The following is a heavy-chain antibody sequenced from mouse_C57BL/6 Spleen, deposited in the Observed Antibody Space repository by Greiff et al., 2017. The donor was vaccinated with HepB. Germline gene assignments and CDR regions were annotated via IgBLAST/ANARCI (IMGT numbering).Heavy chain of an antibody. V-gene: IGHV10-1*01. D-gene: IGHD4-1*01. J-gene: IGHJ4*01. CDR1: GFSFNTYA. CDR2: IRSKSNNYAT. CDR3: VLGQGAMDY. Sequence: EVHLVESGGGLVQPKGSLKLSCAASGFSFNTYAMNWVRQAPGKGLEWVARIRSKSNNYATYYADSVKDRFTISRDDSESMLYLQMNNLKTEDTAMYYCVLGQGAMDYWGQGTSVTVSS.